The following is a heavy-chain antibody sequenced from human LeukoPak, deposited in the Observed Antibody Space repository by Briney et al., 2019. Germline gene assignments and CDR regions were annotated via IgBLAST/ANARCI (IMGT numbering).Heavy chain of an antibody. CDR1: GFTFSNSA. V-gene: IGHV1-58*02. CDR3: AREGRYYYYYMDV. Sequence: SVKVSCKASGFTFSNSAMQWVRQARGQRLEWIGWIVVGSGNTNYAQKLQGRVTITRDMSTSTAYMELRSLRSDDTAVYYCAREGRYYYYYMDVWGKGTTVTVSS. J-gene: IGHJ6*03. CDR2: IVVGSGNT.